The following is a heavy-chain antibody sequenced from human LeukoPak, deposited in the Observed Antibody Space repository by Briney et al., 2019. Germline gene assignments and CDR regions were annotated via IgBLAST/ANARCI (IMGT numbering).Heavy chain of an antibody. Sequence: GGSLRLSCAASGFTFSYYSMSWVRQAPGRGLEWVSCISSSSSLVFYSDSVRGRLTISRDNAKNLLYLHMNSLRVEDTAVYYCAKVDRGDYSSSPVPYYSYYMNVWGKGTTVTVSS. J-gene: IGHJ6*03. D-gene: IGHD6-13*01. CDR1: GFTFSYYS. CDR2: ISSSSSLV. CDR3: AKVDRGDYSSSPVPYYSYYMNV. V-gene: IGHV3-21*01.